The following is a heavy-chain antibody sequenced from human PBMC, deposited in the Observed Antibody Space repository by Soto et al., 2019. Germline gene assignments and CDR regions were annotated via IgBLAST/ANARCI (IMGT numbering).Heavy chain of an antibody. D-gene: IGHD3-22*01. J-gene: IGHJ3*02. CDR1: GYTFTSYG. CDR2: ISAYNGNT. V-gene: IGHV1-18*04. CDR3: ARDYYDSSGYWLDAFDT. Sequence: ASVKVSCKASGYTFTSYGISWVRQAPGQGLEWMGWISAYNGNTNYAQKLQGRVTMTTDTSTSTAYMELRSLRSDDTAVYYCARDYYDSSGYWLDAFDTWGQGTMVTVSS.